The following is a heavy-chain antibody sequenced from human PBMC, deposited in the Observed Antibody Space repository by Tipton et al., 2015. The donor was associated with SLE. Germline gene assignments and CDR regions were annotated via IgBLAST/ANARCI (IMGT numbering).Heavy chain of an antibody. D-gene: IGHD7-27*01. V-gene: IGHV3-30*02. J-gene: IGHJ6*02. CDR3: ASANWGHH. CDR2: IRYDGSNK. CDR1: GFTFSSYG. Sequence: SLRLSCAASGFTFSSYGMHWVRQARGKGLEWLAFIRYDGSNKYYADSVKGRFTISRDNSKNTLYLQMNSLRAEDTAVYYCASANWGHHWGQGTTVTVSS.